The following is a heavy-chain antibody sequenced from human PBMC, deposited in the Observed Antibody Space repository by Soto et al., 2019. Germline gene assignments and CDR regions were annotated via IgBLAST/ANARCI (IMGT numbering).Heavy chain of an antibody. D-gene: IGHD2-8*01. J-gene: IGHJ4*02. CDR1: GFTFSSYS. Sequence: GGSLRLSCAASGFTFSSYSMNWVRQAPGKGLEWLSYISDSSSIIYYADSVRGRFTISRDNAENTLYLQMNNLRAEDTAVYYCARDRGYCTNGVCSFDYWGQGTLVTVSS. CDR2: ISDSSSII. CDR3: ARDRGYCTNGVCSFDY. V-gene: IGHV3-48*01.